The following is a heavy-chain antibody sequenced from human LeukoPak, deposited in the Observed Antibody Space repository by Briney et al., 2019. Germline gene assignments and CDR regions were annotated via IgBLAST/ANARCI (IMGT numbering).Heavy chain of an antibody. Sequence: SETLSLTCTVSGGSISSYYWSWIRRPAGKGLEWIGRIYTSGSTNYNPSLKSRVTMSVDTSKNQFSLKLSSVTTADTAVYYCARTQERDKIVDYWGQGTLVTVSS. J-gene: IGHJ4*02. CDR2: IYTSGST. CDR1: GGSISSYY. V-gene: IGHV4-4*07. CDR3: ARTQERDKIVDY. D-gene: IGHD1-26*01.